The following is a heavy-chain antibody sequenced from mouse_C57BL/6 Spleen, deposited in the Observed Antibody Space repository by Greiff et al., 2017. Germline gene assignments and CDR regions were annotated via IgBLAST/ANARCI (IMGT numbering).Heavy chain of an antibody. J-gene: IGHJ2*01. CDR1: GFTFTDYY. CDR2: IRNKANGYTT. D-gene: IGHD1-1*01. Sequence: EVQVVESGGGLVQPGGSLSLSCAASGFTFTDYYMSWVRQPPGKALEWLGFIRNKANGYTTEYSASVKGRFTISRDNSQSILYLQMNALRAEDSATYYCARSTPLVAGFDYWGQGTTLTVSS. CDR3: ARSTPLVAGFDY. V-gene: IGHV7-3*01.